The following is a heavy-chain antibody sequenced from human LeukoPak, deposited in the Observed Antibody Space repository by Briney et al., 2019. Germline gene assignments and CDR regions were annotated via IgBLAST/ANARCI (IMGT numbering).Heavy chain of an antibody. D-gene: IGHD2-15*01. CDR3: ARGDIVVVVAATPSSPEYYFDY. V-gene: IGHV4-34*01. J-gene: IGHJ4*02. Sequence: KPSETLSLTCAVYGGSFSGYYWSWIRQPPGKVLEWIGEINHSGSTNYNPYLKSRVTISVDTSKNQFSLKLSSVTAADTAVYYCARGDIVVVVAATPSSPEYYFDYWGQGTLVTVSS. CDR2: INHSGST. CDR1: GGSFSGYY.